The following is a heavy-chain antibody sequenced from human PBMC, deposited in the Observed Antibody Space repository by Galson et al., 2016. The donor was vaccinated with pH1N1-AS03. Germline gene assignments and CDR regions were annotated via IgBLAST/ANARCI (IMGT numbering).Heavy chain of an antibody. D-gene: IGHD2-2*01. CDR2: ISAYNGNT. Sequence: SVKVSCKASGYTLTSYGISWVRQAPGQGLEWMGWISAYNGNTNYAQKLQGRVTMTTDTSTSTAYMELRSLRSDDTAVYYCARVQYQLLPSDYWGQGTLVTVSS. CDR3: ARVQYQLLPSDY. V-gene: IGHV1-18*01. J-gene: IGHJ4*02. CDR1: GYTLTSYG.